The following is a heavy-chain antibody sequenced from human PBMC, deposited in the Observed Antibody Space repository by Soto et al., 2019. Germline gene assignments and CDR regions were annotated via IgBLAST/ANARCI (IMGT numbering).Heavy chain of an antibody. CDR1: GGSISSGAFY. J-gene: IGHJ4*02. D-gene: IGHD3-10*01. V-gene: IGHV4-31*03. CDR2: IHYSGST. CDR3: ARTMVRGIHIDY. Sequence: QVQLQESGPGLVKPSQTLSLTCSVSGGSISSGAFYWTWIRQHPGKGLEWIGYIHYSGSTYYTPSLESRLTISLDTSKNQFSLKLSSVTAADTAVYYCARTMVRGIHIDYWGQGTLVTVSS.